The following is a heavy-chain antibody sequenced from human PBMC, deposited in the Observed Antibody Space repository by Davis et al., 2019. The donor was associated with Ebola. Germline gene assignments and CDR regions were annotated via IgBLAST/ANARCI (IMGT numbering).Heavy chain of an antibody. CDR1: GDSVSTAG. CDR3: ARGWLRGGMDV. V-gene: IGHV6-1*01. Sequence: PSETLSLTCAISGDSVSTAGWNWIRHSPSRGLEWLGRTYYKSKWYNDYAASVKSRITVNPDTSKNQFSLQLSSVTPEDTAVYYCARGWLRGGMDVWDKGTTVTVSS. D-gene: IGHD5-12*01. J-gene: IGHJ6*04. CDR2: TYYKSKWYN.